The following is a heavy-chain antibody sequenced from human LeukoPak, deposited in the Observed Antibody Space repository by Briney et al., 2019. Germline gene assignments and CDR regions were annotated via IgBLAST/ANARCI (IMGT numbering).Heavy chain of an antibody. Sequence: GGSLKLSCAVSGFTFSSFGMSWVRQAPGKGLEWVSSISTTSRYIFYADSVKGRFTISRDNSKSTLYLQMDSLRAEDTAVYYCARHGSGRNNFDPLDHWGQGTLVTVSS. J-gene: IGHJ4*02. CDR3: ARHGSGRNNFDPLDH. D-gene: IGHD1-26*01. CDR1: GFTFSSFG. CDR2: ISTTSRYI. V-gene: IGHV3-21*01.